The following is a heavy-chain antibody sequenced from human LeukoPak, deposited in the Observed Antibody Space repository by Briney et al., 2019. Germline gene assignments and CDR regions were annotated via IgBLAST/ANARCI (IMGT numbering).Heavy chain of an antibody. J-gene: IGHJ4*02. CDR1: GFTFSSYS. D-gene: IGHD3-22*01. CDR3: ARVGGGYYDSSGYDY. V-gene: IGHV3-21*01. Sequence: GGSLRLSCAASGFTFSSYSMNWVRQAPGKGLEWVSSISTSSSYIYYADSVKGRFTISRDNAKNSLYLQMNSLRAEDTAVYYCARVGGGYYDSSGYDYWGQGTLVTVSS. CDR2: ISTSSSYI.